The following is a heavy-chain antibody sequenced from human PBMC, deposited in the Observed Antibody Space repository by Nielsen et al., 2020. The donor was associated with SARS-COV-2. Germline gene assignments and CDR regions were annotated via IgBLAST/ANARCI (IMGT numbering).Heavy chain of an antibody. D-gene: IGHD2-21*01. V-gene: IGHV1-18*01. CDR2: ISGYNANT. Sequence: ASVKVSCKPSGYTFNPYGISWVRQAPGQGLEWTGWISGYNANTNFAPKFLGRLTMTTDTSTSTAFMELGSLTSDDTAVYYCARDPDLVASPNFDSWGQGTLVTVSS. CDR3: ARDPDLVASPNFDS. J-gene: IGHJ4*02. CDR1: GYTFNPYG.